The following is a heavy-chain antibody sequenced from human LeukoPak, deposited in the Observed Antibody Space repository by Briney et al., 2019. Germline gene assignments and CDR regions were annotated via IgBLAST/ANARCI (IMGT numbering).Heavy chain of an antibody. D-gene: IGHD3-10*01. V-gene: IGHV3-23*01. CDR3: ARVTSGSSYRPFDY. J-gene: IGHJ4*02. CDR1: GFTFSTYG. CDR2: ISGSAATT. Sequence: PGGSLRLSCAASGFTFSTYGMTWVRQAPGKGLEWVSAISGSAATTFYADSVKDRFTISRDNAKNSLYLQMNSLRAEDTAVYYCARVTSGSSYRPFDYWGQGTLVTVSS.